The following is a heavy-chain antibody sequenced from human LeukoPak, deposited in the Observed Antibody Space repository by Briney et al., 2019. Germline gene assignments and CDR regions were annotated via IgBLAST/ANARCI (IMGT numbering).Heavy chain of an antibody. V-gene: IGHV3-23*01. CDR3: ARDRHQGAFDM. CDR1: GFTFSTYA. Sequence: QPGGSLRLSCPASGFTFSTYAMSWVRQAPGKGLEWVSAISDRGDSTYYADSVKGRFTISRDNSKNTLYLQMNSLRAEDTAVYYCARDRHQGAFDMWGQGTMVIVSS. J-gene: IGHJ3*02. CDR2: ISDRGDST. D-gene: IGHD2-2*01.